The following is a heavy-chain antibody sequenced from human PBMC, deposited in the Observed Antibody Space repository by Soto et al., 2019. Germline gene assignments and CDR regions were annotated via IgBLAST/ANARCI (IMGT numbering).Heavy chain of an antibody. Sequence: QVQLVESGGGVVQPGRSLRLSCAASGFTFSSYAMHWVRQAPGKGLEWVAVISYDGSNKYYADSVKGRFTISRDNSKNTLYLQMNSLRAEDTAVYYCARDYSSGWYDFDYWGQGTLVTVSS. J-gene: IGHJ4*02. CDR3: ARDYSSGWYDFDY. D-gene: IGHD6-19*01. CDR1: GFTFSSYA. CDR2: ISYDGSNK. V-gene: IGHV3-30-3*01.